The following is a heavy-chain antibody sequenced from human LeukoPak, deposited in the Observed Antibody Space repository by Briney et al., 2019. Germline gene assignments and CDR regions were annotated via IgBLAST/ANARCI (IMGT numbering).Heavy chain of an antibody. CDR2: INPNSGGT. Sequence: ASVKVSCKASGYTFTSYGISWVRQAPGQGLEWMGWINPNSGGTNYAQKFQGRVTMTRDTSISTAYMELSRLRSDGTAVYYCARDWGLYDSNGYYRNSWGQGTLVTVSS. CDR3: ARDWGLYDSNGYYRNS. J-gene: IGHJ4*02. V-gene: IGHV1-2*02. D-gene: IGHD3-22*01. CDR1: GYTFTSYG.